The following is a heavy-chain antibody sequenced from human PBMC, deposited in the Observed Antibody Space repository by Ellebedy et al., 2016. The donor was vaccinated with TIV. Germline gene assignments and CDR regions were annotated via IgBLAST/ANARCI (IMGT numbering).Heavy chain of an antibody. CDR1: GFTFSNYA. CDR3: ARDSAAMVDDNFDY. J-gene: IGHJ4*02. D-gene: IGHD4/OR15-4a*01. V-gene: IGHV1-69*10. Sequence: AASVKVSCKASGFTFSNYAIAWVRQAPGQGLEWMGGIIPLLGITNSAQKFQDRVTFTADKSTGTAYMDLSSLTSDDTAVFYCARDSAAMVDDNFDYWGQGTLVTVSS. CDR2: IIPLLGIT.